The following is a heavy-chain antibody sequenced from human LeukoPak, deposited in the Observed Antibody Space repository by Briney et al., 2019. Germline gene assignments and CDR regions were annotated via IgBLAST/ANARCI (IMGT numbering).Heavy chain of an antibody. CDR1: GFTFDDYA. D-gene: IGHD6-13*01. CDR2: ISWNSGSI. Sequence: HPGGSLRLSCAASGFTFDDYAMHWVRQAPGKGLEWVSGISWNSGSIGYADSVKGRFTISRDNAKNSLYLQMNSLRAEDTAVYYCAKDPRIAASPFYYYYYYMDVWGKGTTVTVSS. J-gene: IGHJ6*03. V-gene: IGHV3-9*01. CDR3: AKDPRIAASPFYYYYYYMDV.